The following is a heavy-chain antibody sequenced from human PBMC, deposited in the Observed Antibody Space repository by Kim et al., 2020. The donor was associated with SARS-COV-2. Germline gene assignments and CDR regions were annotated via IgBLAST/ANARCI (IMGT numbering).Heavy chain of an antibody. CDR2: INHSGST. Sequence: SETLSLTCAVYGGSFSGYYWSWIRQPPGKGLEWIGEINHSGSTNYNPSLKSRVTISVDTSKNQFSLKLSSVTAADTAVYYCARGAGSSGTYYYYYYMDV. D-gene: IGHD6-6*01. CDR1: GGSFSGYY. V-gene: IGHV4-34*01. CDR3: ARGAGSSGTYYYYYYMDV. J-gene: IGHJ6*03.